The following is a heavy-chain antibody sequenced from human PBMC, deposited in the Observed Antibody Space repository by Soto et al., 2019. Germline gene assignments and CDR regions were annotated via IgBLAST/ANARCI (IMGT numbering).Heavy chain of an antibody. CDR3: AREDIVVVPAALQGGFDI. Sequence: ASVKVSCKASGYTFTSYYMHWVRQAPGQGLEWMGIINPSGGSTSYAQKFQGRVTMTRDTSTSTVYMELSSLRSEDTAVYYCAREDIVVVPAALQGGFDIWGQGTMVTVSS. J-gene: IGHJ3*02. D-gene: IGHD2-2*01. CDR1: GYTFTSYY. V-gene: IGHV1-46*03. CDR2: INPSGGST.